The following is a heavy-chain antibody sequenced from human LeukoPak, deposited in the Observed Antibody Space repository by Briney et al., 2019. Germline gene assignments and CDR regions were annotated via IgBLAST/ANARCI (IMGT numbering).Heavy chain of an antibody. CDR2: ISSSGSTI. CDR3: ARGGTGFYYYYGMDV. V-gene: IGHV3-48*03. D-gene: IGHD1-14*01. Sequence: GSLRLSCAASGFTFSSYEMNWVRPAPGKGLEWVSYISSSGSTIYYADSVRGRFTISRDNAKNSLYLQMNSLRAEDTAVYYCARGGTGFYYYYGMDVWGKGTTVTVSS. CDR1: GFTFSSYE. J-gene: IGHJ6*04.